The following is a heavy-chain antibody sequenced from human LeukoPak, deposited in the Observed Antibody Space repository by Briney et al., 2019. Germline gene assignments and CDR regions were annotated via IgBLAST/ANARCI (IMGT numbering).Heavy chain of an antibody. J-gene: IGHJ4*02. CDR2: IYTSGST. D-gene: IGHD3-16*01. CDR3: AGASDPYDYVWGSYGEYFDY. Sequence: SETLSLTCTVSGGSISSYYWSWIRQPAGKGLEWIGRIYTSGSTNYNPSLKSRVTMSVDTSKNQFSLKLSSVTAADTAVYYCAGASDPYDYVWGSYGEYFDYWGQGTLVTVSS. CDR1: GGSISSYY. V-gene: IGHV4-4*07.